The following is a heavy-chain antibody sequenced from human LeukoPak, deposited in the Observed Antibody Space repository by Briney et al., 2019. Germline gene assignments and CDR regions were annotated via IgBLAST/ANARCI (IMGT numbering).Heavy chain of an antibody. D-gene: IGHD3-3*01. Sequence: ASVKVSCKASGGTFSSYAISWVRQAPGQGLEWMGGIIPIFGTANYAQKFQGRVTITADESTSTAYMELSSLRSEDTAVYYCARQAFWSGYYPYWGQGTPVTVSS. CDR2: IIPIFGTA. J-gene: IGHJ4*02. CDR3: ARQAFWSGYYPY. CDR1: GGTFSSYA. V-gene: IGHV1-69*13.